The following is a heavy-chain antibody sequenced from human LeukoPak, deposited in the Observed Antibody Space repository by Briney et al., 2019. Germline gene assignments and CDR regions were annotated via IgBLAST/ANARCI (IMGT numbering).Heavy chain of an antibody. CDR3: ARSLNSPDIVVVPAATEYNWFDP. Sequence: ASVKVSCKASGGTFSSYAISWVRQAPGQGLGWMGRIIPIFGIANYAQKFQGRVTITADKSTSTASMELSSLRSEDTAVYYCARSLNSPDIVVVPAATEYNWFDPWGQGTLVTVSS. CDR1: GGTFSSYA. CDR2: IIPIFGIA. V-gene: IGHV1-69*04. D-gene: IGHD2-2*01. J-gene: IGHJ5*02.